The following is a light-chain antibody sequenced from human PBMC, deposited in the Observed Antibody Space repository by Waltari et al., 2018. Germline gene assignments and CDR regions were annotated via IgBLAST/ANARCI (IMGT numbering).Light chain of an antibody. Sequence: DIQMTQSPYTLSASVGDRVTITCRASQNINSWLAWYQQKPGKAPKLLIYKASSLETGVPSRFSGSESGTEFTLTINSLQPDDFATYYCQQYNSYHIFTFGPGTKVEI. CDR2: KAS. J-gene: IGKJ3*01. CDR3: QQYNSYHIFT. CDR1: QNINSW. V-gene: IGKV1-5*03.